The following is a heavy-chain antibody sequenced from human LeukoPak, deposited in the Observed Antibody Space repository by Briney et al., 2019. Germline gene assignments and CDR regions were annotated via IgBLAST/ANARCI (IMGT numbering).Heavy chain of an antibody. D-gene: IGHD3-10*01. CDR2: IYAGFST. J-gene: IGHJ4*02. CDR1: GFVVSSKY. CDR3: ATTPGVRGGLDY. Sequence: HSGGSLRPSCAASGFVVSSKYMNWVRQAPGRGLEWVSVIYAGFSTYYADSVKGRFTISRDTSKNILYLQMNSLRAEDTAVYYCATTPGVRGGLDYWGQGTLVTVSS. V-gene: IGHV3-53*01.